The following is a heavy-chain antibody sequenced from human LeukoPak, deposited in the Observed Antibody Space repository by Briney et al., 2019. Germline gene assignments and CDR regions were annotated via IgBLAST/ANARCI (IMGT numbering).Heavy chain of an antibody. CDR1: GYTFTGYY. CDR3: AGASMRGSSPFAYYFDY. J-gene: IGHJ4*02. Sequence: RVASVKVSCKASGYTFTGYYMHWVRQAPGQGLEWMGWINPNSGGTNYAQKFQGRVTMTRDTSISTAYMELSRLRSDDTAVYYCAGASMRGSSPFAYYFDYWGQGTLVTVSS. CDR2: INPNSGGT. D-gene: IGHD6-13*01. V-gene: IGHV1-2*02.